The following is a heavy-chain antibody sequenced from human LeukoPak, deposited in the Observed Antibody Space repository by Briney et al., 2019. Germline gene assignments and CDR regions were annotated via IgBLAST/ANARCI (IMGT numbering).Heavy chain of an antibody. J-gene: IGHJ4*02. D-gene: IGHD2-2*01. CDR2: IYYSGST. CDR3: ARRNLEYVPPARNFDY. Sequence: SETLSLTCTVPGGSISSSRYYWGWIRQPPGKGMEWIGCIYYSGSTYYTQSLKSRVTISVDTSKNQFSLKLSSVTAADTAVYYCARRNLEYVPPARNFDYWGQGTLVTVSS. V-gene: IGHV4-39*01. CDR1: GGSISSSRYY.